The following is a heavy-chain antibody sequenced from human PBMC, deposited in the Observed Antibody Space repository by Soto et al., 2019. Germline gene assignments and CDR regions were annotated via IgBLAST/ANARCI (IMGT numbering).Heavy chain of an antibody. Sequence: GASVKVSCKASGGTFSSYAISWVRQAPGQGLEWVGGIIPIFGTANYAQKFQGRVTITADESTSTAYMELSSLRSEDTAVYYCARLLRGYSYDDYYFDYWGQGTLVTVSS. CDR2: IIPIFGTA. CDR3: ARLLRGYSYDDYYFDY. J-gene: IGHJ4*02. D-gene: IGHD5-18*01. V-gene: IGHV1-69*13. CDR1: GGTFSSYA.